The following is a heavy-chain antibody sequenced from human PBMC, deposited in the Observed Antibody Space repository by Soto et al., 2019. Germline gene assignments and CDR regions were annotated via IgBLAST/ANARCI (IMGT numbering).Heavy chain of an antibody. J-gene: IGHJ4*02. CDR1: GSTFSNYY. Sequence: SVKVSCKASGSTFSNYYIHWVRQAPGQGLEWMGGIIPIFGTANYAQRFQGRVTITADESTSTVYMELSSLRSEDTAVYYCARVGWNYDILTTRVGPAGYFDYWGQGTLVTVSS. D-gene: IGHD3-9*01. V-gene: IGHV1-69*13. CDR3: ARVGWNYDILTTRVGPAGYFDY. CDR2: IIPIFGTA.